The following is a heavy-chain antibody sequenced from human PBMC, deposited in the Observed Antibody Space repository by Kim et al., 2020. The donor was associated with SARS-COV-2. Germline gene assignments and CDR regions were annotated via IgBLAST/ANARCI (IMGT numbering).Heavy chain of an antibody. J-gene: IGHJ3*02. D-gene: IGHD1-26*01. CDR2: IYYSGST. V-gene: IGHV4-59*01. Sequence: SETLSLTCTVSGGSISSYYWSWMRQPPGKGLEWIGYIYYSGSTNYNPSLKSRVTISVDTSKNQSSLKLSSVTAADTAVYYCAGDGIVGATNDAFDIWGQGTMVTVSS. CDR1: GGSISSYY. CDR3: AGDGIVGATNDAFDI.